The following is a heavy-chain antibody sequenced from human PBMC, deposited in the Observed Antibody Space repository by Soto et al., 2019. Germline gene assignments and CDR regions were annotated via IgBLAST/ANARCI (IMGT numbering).Heavy chain of an antibody. J-gene: IGHJ5*02. V-gene: IGHV4-34*01. D-gene: IGHD2-15*01. Sequence: SETLSLFCAVYGGSFSGYYWSWIRQPPGKGLEWIGEINHSGSTNYNPSLKSRITISVDTSKNQFSLKLSSVTAADTAVYYCARVSRRGIVVVVAAGGGPLYNWFDPWGQGTLVTVSS. CDR3: ARVSRRGIVVVVAAGGGPLYNWFDP. CDR1: GGSFSGYY. CDR2: INHSGST.